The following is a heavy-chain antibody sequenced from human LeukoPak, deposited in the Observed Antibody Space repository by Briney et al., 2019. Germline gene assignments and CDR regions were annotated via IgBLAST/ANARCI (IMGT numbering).Heavy chain of an antibody. V-gene: IGHV4-4*02. J-gene: IGHJ3*01. D-gene: IGHD1-14*01. Sequence: SETLSLTCAVSGGSISSSNWWSWVRQPPGKGLEWIGEIYHSGSTNYNPSLKSRVTISVDTSKKQFSLKLSSVTAVDTAVYYCARSRDRYWDAFDVWGQGTMVTVSS. CDR1: GGSISSSNW. CDR3: ARSRDRYWDAFDV. CDR2: IYHSGST.